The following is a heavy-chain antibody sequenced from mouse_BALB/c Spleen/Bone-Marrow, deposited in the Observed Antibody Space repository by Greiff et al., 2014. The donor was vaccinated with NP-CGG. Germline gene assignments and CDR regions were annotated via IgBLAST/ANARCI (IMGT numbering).Heavy chain of an antibody. CDR2: IDPANGNT. D-gene: IGHD1-1*01. CDR1: GFNIKDTY. CDR3: AMYYYGSSLFAY. Sequence: EVKLVESGAELVKPGASVKLSCTASGFNIKDTYTHWVKQRPEQGLEWIGRIDPANGNTKYDPKFQGMATITADTSSNTAYLQLSSLTSEDTAVYYCAMYYYGSSLFAYWGQGTLVTVSA. V-gene: IGHV14-3*02. J-gene: IGHJ3*01.